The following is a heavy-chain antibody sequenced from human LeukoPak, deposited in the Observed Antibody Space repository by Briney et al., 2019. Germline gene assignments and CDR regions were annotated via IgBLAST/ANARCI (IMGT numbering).Heavy chain of an antibody. CDR1: GGSLRGFY. J-gene: IGHJ4*02. CDR3: ARGLRGRGVHIDY. D-gene: IGHD3-10*01. V-gene: IGHV4-34*01. CDR2: INHSGST. Sequence: PSENPAPNLAFYGGSLRGFYWSLFRQPPGKGLELIGEINHSGSTNYNPSLRSRVTISVDTSKNQFSLKLSSVTAADTAVYYCARGLRGRGVHIDYWGQGTLVTVSS.